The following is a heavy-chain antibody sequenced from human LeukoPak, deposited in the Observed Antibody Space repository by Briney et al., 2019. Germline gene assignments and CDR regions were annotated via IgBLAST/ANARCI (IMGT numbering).Heavy chain of an antibody. CDR1: GGSLSSSSYY. V-gene: IGHV4-39*02. CDR3: ARGSYDVLTGYSTLGEY. Sequence: SETLSLTCTVSGGSLSSSSYYWGWVRQPPGKGLEWIGNIYYSGSTYYNPSLKSRLTISLDTSQRHFSLRLSSVTAADTASYYCARGSYDVLTGYSTLGEYWGQGTLVTVFS. CDR2: IYYSGST. J-gene: IGHJ4*02. D-gene: IGHD3-9*01.